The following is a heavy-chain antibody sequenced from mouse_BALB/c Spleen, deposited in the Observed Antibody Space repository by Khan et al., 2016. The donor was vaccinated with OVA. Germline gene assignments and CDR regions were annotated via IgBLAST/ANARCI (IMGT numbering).Heavy chain of an antibody. Sequence: VQLQQSGPGLVKPSQSLSLTCTVTGYSITSGYGWNWIRQFPGNKLEWMGYISYSGSTNYNPSLKSRISITRDTSKNQFFLQLNSVTTEDAATYYCARTARIKYWGQGTTLTVSS. D-gene: IGHD1-2*01. CDR3: ARTARIKY. V-gene: IGHV3-2*02. J-gene: IGHJ2*01. CDR2: ISYSGST. CDR1: GYSITSGYG.